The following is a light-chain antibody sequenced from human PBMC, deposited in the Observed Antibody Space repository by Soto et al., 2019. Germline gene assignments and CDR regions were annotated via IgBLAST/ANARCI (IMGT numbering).Light chain of an antibody. CDR1: SSNIGAGYD. V-gene: IGLV1-40*01. Sequence: QSVLTQPPSVSGAPGQRVTIPCTGSSSNIGAGYDVHWYQQLPGTAPKLLIYDNNDRPTGVPDRFSGSKSGTSASLAITGLQAEVEADYYCCSFALRSTLIFGGGTKLTVL. CDR3: CSFALRSTLI. CDR2: DNN. J-gene: IGLJ2*01.